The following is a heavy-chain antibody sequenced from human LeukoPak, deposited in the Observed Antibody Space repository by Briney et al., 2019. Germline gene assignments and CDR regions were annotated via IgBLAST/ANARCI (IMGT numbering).Heavy chain of an antibody. Sequence: SVKVSCKASGGTFSSYAISWVRQAPGQGLEWMGRIIPIFGTASYAQKFQGRVTITTDEFTSTAYMELSSLRSEDTAVYYCARGLFKRPSSWFGELCGAFDYWGQGTLVTVSS. CDR1: GGTFSSYA. V-gene: IGHV1-69*05. CDR2: IIPIFGTA. J-gene: IGHJ4*02. D-gene: IGHD3-10*01. CDR3: ARGLFKRPSSWFGELCGAFDY.